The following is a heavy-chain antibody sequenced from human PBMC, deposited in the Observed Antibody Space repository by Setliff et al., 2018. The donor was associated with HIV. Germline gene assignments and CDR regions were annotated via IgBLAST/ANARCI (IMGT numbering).Heavy chain of an antibody. CDR2: ISYSGST. J-gene: IGHJ4*02. V-gene: IGHV4-39*01. CDR3: FLFYDDRSGFYWD. D-gene: IGHD3-22*01. Sequence: SETLSLTCTVSGGSISSNSDYRGWIRQPPGKGLEWIGTISYSGSTNYNPSLKSRVTISVDTSKNQFSLKLKSVTAADTAVYYCFLFYDDRSGFYWDWGQGTPVTVSS. CDR1: GGSISSNSDY.